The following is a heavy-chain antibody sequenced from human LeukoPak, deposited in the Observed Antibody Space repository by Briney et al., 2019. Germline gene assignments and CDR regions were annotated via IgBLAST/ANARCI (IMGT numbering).Heavy chain of an antibody. Sequence: SSETLSLTCTVSGGSISSHYWSWIRQPPGKGLGWIGYIYYSGSTNYNPSLKSRVTISVDTSKNQFSLKLSSVTAADTAVYYCARRSYSSSWHWYFDLWGRGTLVTVSS. V-gene: IGHV4-59*11. J-gene: IGHJ2*01. CDR2: IYYSGST. CDR1: GGSISSHY. D-gene: IGHD6-13*01. CDR3: ARRSYSSSWHWYFDL.